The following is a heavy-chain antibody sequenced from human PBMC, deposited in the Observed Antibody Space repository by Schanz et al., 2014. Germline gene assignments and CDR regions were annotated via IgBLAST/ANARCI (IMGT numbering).Heavy chain of an antibody. CDR2: ISAYTNNT. V-gene: IGHV1-18*01. CDR1: RYTFNTYG. Sequence: QVQLVQSGGEVKEPGASVKVSCEASRYTFNTYGLNWVRQAPGQGLEWMGWISAYTNNTNYAQKVQGRVTMTTDTTTSTAYMELRSLRSDDTAVYYCARDRRRYCSTASCLHDNWFDPWGQGTLVIVSS. CDR3: ARDRRRYCSTASCLHDNWFDP. J-gene: IGHJ5*02. D-gene: IGHD2-2*01.